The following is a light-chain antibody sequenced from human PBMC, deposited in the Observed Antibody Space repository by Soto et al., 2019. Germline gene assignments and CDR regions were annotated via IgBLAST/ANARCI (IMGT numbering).Light chain of an antibody. J-gene: IGLJ3*02. Sequence: QSVLTQSPSASASLGASVNLTCTLSSGHSSSAIAWHQQQPEKGPRYLMKVNSDGSHTKGDGIPDRFSGSSSGTERYLTISSLQSEDEADYYCQTWGTXWVXXXGTKLTXL. CDR2: VNSDGSH. V-gene: IGLV4-69*01. CDR1: SGHSSSA. CDR3: QTWGTXWV.